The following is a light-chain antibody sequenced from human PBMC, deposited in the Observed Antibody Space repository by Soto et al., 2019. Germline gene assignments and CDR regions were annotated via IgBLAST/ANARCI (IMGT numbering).Light chain of an antibody. Sequence: EIVLTQSPGTLSLSPGDSAALSCRASESVASNYLAWYQQKRGQAPRLLIYTASSRATGIPDRFSGGGSGADFTLTISSLQSEDFAVYCCQQYNNWPWTFGQGTKVDI. V-gene: IGKV3-20*01. CDR2: TAS. CDR3: QQYNNWPWT. CDR1: ESVASNY. J-gene: IGKJ1*01.